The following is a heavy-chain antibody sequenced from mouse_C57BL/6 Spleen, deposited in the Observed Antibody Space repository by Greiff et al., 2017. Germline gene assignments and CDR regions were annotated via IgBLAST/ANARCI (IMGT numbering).Heavy chain of an antibody. CDR3: ARGGSSHCYFDV. Sequence: VQLQQSGPELVKPGASVKIPCKASGYTFTDYNMDWVKQSHGKSLEWIGDINPNNGGTIYNQKFKGKATLTVDKSSSTAYMDLLSLTSEDTAVYDCARGGSSHCYFDVWGTGTTVTVSS. CDR2: INPNNGGT. D-gene: IGHD1-1*01. V-gene: IGHV1-18*01. CDR1: GYTFTDYN. J-gene: IGHJ1*03.